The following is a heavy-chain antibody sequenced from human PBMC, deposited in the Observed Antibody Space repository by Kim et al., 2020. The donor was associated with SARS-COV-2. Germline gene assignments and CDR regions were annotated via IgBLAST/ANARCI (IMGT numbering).Heavy chain of an antibody. Sequence: ALVKVSCKVSGYTLTELSMHWVRQAPGKGLEWMGGFDPEDGETIYAQKFQGRVTMTEDTSTDTAYMELSSLRSEDTAVYYCATSPGIAVAGWFDPWGQGTLVTVSS. CDR1: GYTLTELS. V-gene: IGHV1-24*01. CDR2: FDPEDGET. D-gene: IGHD6-19*01. CDR3: ATSPGIAVAGWFDP. J-gene: IGHJ5*02.